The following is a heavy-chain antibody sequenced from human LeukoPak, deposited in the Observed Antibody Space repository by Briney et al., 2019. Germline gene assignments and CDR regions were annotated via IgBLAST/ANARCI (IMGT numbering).Heavy chain of an antibody. CDR2: IKQDGSEK. CDR3: AREDYYGSGNYVAWGGAFDV. J-gene: IGHJ3*01. V-gene: IGHV3-7*01. Sequence: GGSLRLSCEASGFSFSSYWMTWVRQAPGKGLEWVANIKQDGSEKYYVDSVKGRFTISRDNVKISVFLQMNSLRAEDTAVYYCAREDYYGSGNYVAWGGAFDVWGRGTTVTVSS. D-gene: IGHD3-10*01. CDR1: GFSFSSYW.